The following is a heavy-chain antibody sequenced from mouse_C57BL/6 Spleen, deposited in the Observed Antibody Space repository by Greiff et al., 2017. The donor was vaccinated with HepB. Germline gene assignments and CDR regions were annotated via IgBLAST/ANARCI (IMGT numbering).Heavy chain of an antibody. CDR1: GYAFSSSW. Sequence: VQLQQSGPELVKPGASVKISCKASGYAFSSSWMNWVKQRPGKGLEWIGRIYPGDGDTNYNGKFTGKATLTADKSSSTAYMQLSSQTSEDSAVYFCSMDGVYDGYPAWFAYWGQGTLVTGSA. CDR2: IYPGDGDT. D-gene: IGHD2-3*01. CDR3: SMDGVYDGYPAWFAY. J-gene: IGHJ3*01. V-gene: IGHV1-82*01.